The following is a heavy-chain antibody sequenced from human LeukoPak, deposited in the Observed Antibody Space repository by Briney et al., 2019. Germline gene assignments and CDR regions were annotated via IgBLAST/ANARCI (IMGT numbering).Heavy chain of an antibody. CDR1: GGSISTNTYY. J-gene: IGHJ4*02. Sequence: SETLSLTCIVSGGSISTNTYYWGWVRLPPGKGLEWIGEIHHRGTTYYNPSLRSRVTISVDTSKNQFSLGLTSVTAADTAVYYCARVTYNGYQHFDYWGQGSLVTVS. CDR2: IHHRGTT. CDR3: ARVTYNGYQHFDY. D-gene: IGHD3-10*01. V-gene: IGHV4-39*07.